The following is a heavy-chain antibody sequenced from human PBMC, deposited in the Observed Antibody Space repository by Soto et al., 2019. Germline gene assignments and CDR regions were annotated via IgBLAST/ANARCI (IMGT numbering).Heavy chain of an antibody. CDR3: ARSRGYDVDS. CDR1: GYTFTSYG. Sequence: QVQLVQSGAEVKKPGASVKVSCKASGYTFTSYGISWVRQAPGHGLEWMGWSSAYNGNTNYVQKLQGRVTRTTDTSTSTAYMKLRRLRSGDTAVYYCARSRGYDVDSWGQGSLVTVSS. V-gene: IGHV1-18*01. J-gene: IGHJ4*02. CDR2: SSAYNGNT. D-gene: IGHD5-12*01.